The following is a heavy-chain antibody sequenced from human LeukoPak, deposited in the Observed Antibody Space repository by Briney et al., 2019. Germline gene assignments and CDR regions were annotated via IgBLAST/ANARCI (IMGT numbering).Heavy chain of an antibody. J-gene: IGHJ4*02. V-gene: IGHV4-59*08. D-gene: IGHD2-15*01. CDR3: ARHHLGRGYYFDY. Sequence: SETLSLTCTVSGGSISSYYWSWLRQPPGKGLEWIGYIYYSGSTNYNPSLKSRVTISVDTSKNQFSLKLSSVTAADTAVYYCARHHLGRGYYFDYWGQGTLVTVSS. CDR2: IYYSGST. CDR1: GGSISSYY.